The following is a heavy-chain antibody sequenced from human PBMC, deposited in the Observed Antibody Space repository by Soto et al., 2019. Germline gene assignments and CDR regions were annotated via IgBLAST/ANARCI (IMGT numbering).Heavy chain of an antibody. CDR1: GFTLSSYS. V-gene: IGHV3-48*02. D-gene: IGHD6-19*01. J-gene: IGHJ4*02. CDR3: ARETGLRSSGWSYYFDF. Sequence: EVQLVESGGGMVQPGGSLRVSCAASGFTLSSYSMHWVRQAPGKGLEWVSYISGSGGTIYYADSVKGRFTISRDNAKNSLSMQMNSLIDEDTALYFCARETGLRSSGWSYYFDFWGQGTRVTVSS. CDR2: ISGSGGTI.